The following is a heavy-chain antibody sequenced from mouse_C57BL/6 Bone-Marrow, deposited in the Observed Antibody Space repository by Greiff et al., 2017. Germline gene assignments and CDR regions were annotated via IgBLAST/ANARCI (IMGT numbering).Heavy chain of an antibody. CDR2: ISDGGSYT. V-gene: IGHV5-4*01. CDR1: GFTFSSYA. Sequence: EVQLQESGGGLVKPGGSLKLSCAASGFTFSSYAMSWVRQTPEKRLEWVATISDGGSYTYYPDNVKGRFTISRDNAKHNLYLQMSHLKSEDTAMYYCARERVYFDYWGQGTTLTVSS. J-gene: IGHJ2*01. CDR3: ARERVYFDY.